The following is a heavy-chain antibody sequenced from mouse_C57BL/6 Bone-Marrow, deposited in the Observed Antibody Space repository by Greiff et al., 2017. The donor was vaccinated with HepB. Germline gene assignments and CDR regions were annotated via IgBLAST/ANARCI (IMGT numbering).Heavy chain of an antibody. CDR2: IYPRSGNT. CDR3: ARSDYGSRDAY. Sequence: VQVVESVAELARPGASVKLSCKASGYTFTSYGISWVKQRTGQGLEWIGEIYPRSGNTYYNEKFKGKATLTADKSSSTAYMELRSLTSEDSAVYFCARSDYGSRDAYWGQGTLVTVSA. D-gene: IGHD1-1*01. CDR1: GYTFTSYG. J-gene: IGHJ3*01. V-gene: IGHV1-81*01.